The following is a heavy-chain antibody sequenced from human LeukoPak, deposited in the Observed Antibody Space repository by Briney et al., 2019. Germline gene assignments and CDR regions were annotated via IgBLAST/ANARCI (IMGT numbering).Heavy chain of an antibody. V-gene: IGHV3-23*01. CDR3: AKDRGDGTTVTMYYFDY. CDR1: GFTFSSYA. CDR2: ISGSGGST. D-gene: IGHD4-11*01. Sequence: GGSLRLSCAASGFTFSSYAMSWVRQAPGKGLEWVSAISGSGGSTYYADSVKGRFTISRDNSKNTLYLQMNSLRAEDTAVYYCAKDRGDGTTVTMYYFDYWGQGTLVTVSS. J-gene: IGHJ4*02.